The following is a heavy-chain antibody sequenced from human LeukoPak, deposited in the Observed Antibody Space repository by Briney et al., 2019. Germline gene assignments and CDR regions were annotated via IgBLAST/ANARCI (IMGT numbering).Heavy chain of an antibody. CDR3: ATDPWELTWPHFDY. D-gene: IGHD1-26*01. J-gene: IGHJ4*02. CDR2: IYTSGGT. CDR1: GDSISSGNYY. V-gene: IGHV4-61*02. Sequence: SETLSLTCTVSGDSISSGNYYWSWIWQPAGKRLEWIGRIYTSGGTNYIPALKSRVTISVDTSKNQFPLKLSSVTAADTAVYYCATDPWELTWPHFDYWGQGTLVPVSS.